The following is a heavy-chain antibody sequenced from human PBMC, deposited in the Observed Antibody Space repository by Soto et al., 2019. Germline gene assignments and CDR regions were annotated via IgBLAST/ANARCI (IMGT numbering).Heavy chain of an antibody. V-gene: IGHV3-30-3*01. J-gene: IGHJ6*02. CDR2: ISYDGSNK. CDR1: GFTFSSYA. CDR3: LRAYAMDV. Sequence: GGSLRLSCAASGFTFSSYAMHWVRQAPGKGLEWVAVISYDGSNKYYADSVKDRFTVSRDDSKNTLYLQMNSLRTEDTAVYYCLRAYAMDVWGQGNTVTVS.